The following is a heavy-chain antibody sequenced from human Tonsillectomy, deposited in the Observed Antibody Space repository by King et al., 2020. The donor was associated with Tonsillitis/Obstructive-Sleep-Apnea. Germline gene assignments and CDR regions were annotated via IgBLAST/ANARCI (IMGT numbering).Heavy chain of an antibody. J-gene: IGHJ6*03. Sequence: LVQSGAEVKKPGESLRISCKGSGYSFTSYWIDWVRQMPGKGLEWMGTIDPSDSYTNYSPSFQGHVTISADKSINTAYLQWSSLKASDTAMYFCARRYFDGHYYYYMDVWGKGTAVTVSS. CDR1: GYSFTSYW. D-gene: IGHD3-9*01. V-gene: IGHV5-10-1*01. CDR2: IDPSDSYT. CDR3: ARRYFDGHYYYYMDV.